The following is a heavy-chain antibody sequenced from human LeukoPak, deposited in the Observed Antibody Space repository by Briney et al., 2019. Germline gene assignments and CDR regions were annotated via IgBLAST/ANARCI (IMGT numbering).Heavy chain of an antibody. J-gene: IGHJ4*02. V-gene: IGHV3-23*01. CDR3: AKELWFGELLSYFDY. Sequence: GGSLRLSCAASGFTFSSYAMSWVRQAPGKGLEWVSPISGSGGSTYYADSVKGRFTISRDNSKNTLYLQMNSLRAEDTAVYYCAKELWFGELLSYFDYWGQGTLVTVSS. CDR2: ISGSGGST. CDR1: GFTFSSYA. D-gene: IGHD3-10*01.